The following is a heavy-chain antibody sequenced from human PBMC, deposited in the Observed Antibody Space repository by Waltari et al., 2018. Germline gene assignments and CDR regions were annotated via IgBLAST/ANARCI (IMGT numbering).Heavy chain of an antibody. V-gene: IGHV1-46*01. CDR2: INPSGGST. J-gene: IGHJ6*02. D-gene: IGHD7-27*01. CDR3: ATTAMALGVYYYYGMDV. Sequence: QVQLVQSGAEVKKPGASVKVSCKASGYTFTSYYMHWVRQAPGQGLEWMGIINPSGGSTSYAQKFQGRVTMTRDTSTSTVYMELSSLRSEDTAVYYCATTAMALGVYYYYGMDVWGQGTTVTVSS. CDR1: GYTFTSYY.